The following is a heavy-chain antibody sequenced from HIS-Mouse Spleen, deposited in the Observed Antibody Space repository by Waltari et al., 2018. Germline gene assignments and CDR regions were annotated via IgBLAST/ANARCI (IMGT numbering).Heavy chain of an antibody. CDR2: ISDDGSNK. CDR3: ARVNGIAVAGTDAFDI. V-gene: IGHV3-30-3*01. CDR1: PSTLNSPA. J-gene: IGHJ3*02. D-gene: IGHD6-19*01. Sequence: VQRVGSGGGVVLPGTSLGLFGAPIPSTLNSPALHGGRQYPGEGLWWVAVISDDGSNKYYADAVKGRFTISRDNSKNTLYLQMNSLRAEDTAVYYCARVNGIAVAGTDAFDIWGQGTMVTVSS.